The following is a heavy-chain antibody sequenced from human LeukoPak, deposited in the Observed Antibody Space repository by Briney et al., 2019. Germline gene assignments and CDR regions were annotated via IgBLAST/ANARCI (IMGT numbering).Heavy chain of an antibody. J-gene: IGHJ2*01. CDR3: ARVGDHYHWYFDL. CDR2: LYSGSST. CDR1: GFTVSTNY. D-gene: IGHD3-10*01. V-gene: IGHV3-53*01. Sequence: PGGSLRLSCAASGFTVSTNYMNWVRQAPGEGLEWVSILYSGSSTYYTDSVKGRFTISRDNSKNTLYLQMNNLRTEDTAVYYCARVGDHYHWYFDLWGRGTLVTVSS.